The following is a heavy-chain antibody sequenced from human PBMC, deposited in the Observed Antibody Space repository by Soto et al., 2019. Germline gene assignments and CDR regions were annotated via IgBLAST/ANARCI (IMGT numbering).Heavy chain of an antibody. V-gene: IGHV3-11*01. D-gene: IGHD2-2*01. Sequence: QVQLVESGGGLVKPGGSLRLSCAASGFTFSDYYMSWIRQAPGKGLEWVSYISSSGSTIYYADSVKGRFTISRDNAKNSLYLQMNSLRAEDTAVYYCASALVPVHLHYYYGMDVWGQGTTVTVSS. CDR1: GFTFSDYY. CDR2: ISSSGSTI. CDR3: ASALVPVHLHYYYGMDV. J-gene: IGHJ6*02.